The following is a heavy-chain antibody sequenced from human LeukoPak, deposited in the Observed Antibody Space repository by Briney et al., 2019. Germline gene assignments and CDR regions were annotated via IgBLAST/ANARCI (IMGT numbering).Heavy chain of an antibody. CDR3: ARVIAAAGTFGPNFDY. Sequence: GASVKVSCKASGYTFTSYGISWVRQAPGQGLEWMGWISAYNGNTNYAQTLQGRVTMTTDTSTSTAYMELRSLRSDDTAVYYCARVIAAAGTFGPNFDYWGQGTLVTVSS. V-gene: IGHV1-18*01. J-gene: IGHJ4*02. D-gene: IGHD6-13*01. CDR2: ISAYNGNT. CDR1: GYTFTSYG.